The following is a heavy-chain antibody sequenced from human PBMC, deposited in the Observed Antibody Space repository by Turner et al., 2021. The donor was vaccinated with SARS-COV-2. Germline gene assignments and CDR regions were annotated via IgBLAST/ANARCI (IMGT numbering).Heavy chain of an antibody. J-gene: IGHJ6*02. CDR1: GGTFSSYA. D-gene: IGHD5-18*01. CDR2: IIPIFGTA. Sequence: QVQLVQSGAEVKKPGSSVKVSCTAFGGTFSSYAISWVRQAPGQGLEWMVGIIPIFGTANYAQKFQGRVTITADKSTSTAYMELSSLRSEDTAVYYCAREGYTAMARYGLDVWGQGTTVTVSS. CDR3: AREGYTAMARYGLDV. V-gene: IGHV1-69*06.